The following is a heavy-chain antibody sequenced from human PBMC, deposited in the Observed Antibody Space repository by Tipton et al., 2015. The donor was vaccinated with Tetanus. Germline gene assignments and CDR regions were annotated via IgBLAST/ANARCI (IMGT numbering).Heavy chain of an antibody. CDR1: GFTFSSYW. Sequence: FLRLSCAASGFTFSSYWMSWVRQAPGKGLEWVANIKQDGSAKYYVDSVKGRFTISRDNAKNSLYLQMNSLRAEDTAVYFCARRLGPYTGDQIWYFDLWGRGTMVTVSS. D-gene: IGHD7-27*01. CDR2: IKQDGSAK. CDR3: ARRLGPYTGDQIWYFDL. J-gene: IGHJ2*01. V-gene: IGHV3-7*01.